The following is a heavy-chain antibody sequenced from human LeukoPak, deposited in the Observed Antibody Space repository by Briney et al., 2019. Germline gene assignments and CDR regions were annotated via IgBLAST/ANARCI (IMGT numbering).Heavy chain of an antibody. CDR3: AMTFGYSSSWGY. Sequence: PGGSLRLSCAASGFTFSSYAMSWVRQAPGKGLEWVSAISGSGGSTYYADSVKGRFTISRDNPKNTLYLQMNSLRAEDTAVYYCAMTFGYSSSWGYWGQGTLVTVSS. V-gene: IGHV3-23*01. CDR2: ISGSGGST. CDR1: GFTFSSYA. D-gene: IGHD6-13*01. J-gene: IGHJ4*02.